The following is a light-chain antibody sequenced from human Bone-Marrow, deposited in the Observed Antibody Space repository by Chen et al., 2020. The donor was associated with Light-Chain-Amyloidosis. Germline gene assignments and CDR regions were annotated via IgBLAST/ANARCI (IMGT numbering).Light chain of an antibody. V-gene: IGLV2-14*01. J-gene: IGLJ1*01. CDR1: SSDVGGGNH. CDR2: EVT. Sequence: QSALTHPASVSGPPVQSITISSTGTSSDVGGGNHVSWYQQHPDKAPKLMIYEVTNRPSWVPDRFSGSKSDNTASLTISGLQTEDEADYFCSSYTITNTLVFGSGTRVTVL. CDR3: SSYTITNTLV.